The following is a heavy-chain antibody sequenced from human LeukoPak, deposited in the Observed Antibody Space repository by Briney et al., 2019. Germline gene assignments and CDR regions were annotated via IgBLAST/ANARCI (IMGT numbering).Heavy chain of an antibody. CDR2: IVGSSSGYT. CDR1: GFTFSGYY. V-gene: IGHV3-11*05. J-gene: IGHJ4*02. D-gene: IGHD6-19*01. CDR3: ARDRGAVAATWFDY. Sequence: KPGGPLRLSCAASGFTFSGYYMSWIRQAPGKGLEWVSCIVGSSSGYTKYADSVKGRFTISRDNAKNSLYLQMDGLRVEDTAVYYCARDRGAVAATWFDYWGQGTLVTVSS.